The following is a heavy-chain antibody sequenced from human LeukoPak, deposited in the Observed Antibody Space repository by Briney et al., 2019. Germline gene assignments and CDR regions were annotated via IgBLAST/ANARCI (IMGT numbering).Heavy chain of an antibody. V-gene: IGHV4-4*07. CDR3: ARDQTYYVSSGYYYVTYLQH. J-gene: IGHJ1*01. CDR1: GASISSSY. CDR2: MSSGGST. D-gene: IGHD3-22*01. Sequence: SETLSLTCTVSGASISSSYCTWIRQSAGEGLEWIGRMSSGGSTTYNPSFKGRVTMSLDTSKRQFSLNLSSVTAADTAVYYCARDQTYYVSSGYYYVTYLQHWGQGILVTVSS.